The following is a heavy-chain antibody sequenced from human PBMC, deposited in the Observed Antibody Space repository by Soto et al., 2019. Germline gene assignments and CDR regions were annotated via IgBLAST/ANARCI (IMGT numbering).Heavy chain of an antibody. D-gene: IGHD1-26*01. Sequence: QVQLVESGGGVVQPGRSLRLSCAASGFTFSHYAMHWFRQAPGKGLELVALMSYDGSNEDYADAVKGRFTISRDNSKNTLYLQMNSLRAEDTAVYYCAKDGSHNFDYWGQGTLVTVSS. CDR2: MSYDGSNE. J-gene: IGHJ4*02. CDR1: GFTFSHYA. V-gene: IGHV3-30*18. CDR3: AKDGSHNFDY.